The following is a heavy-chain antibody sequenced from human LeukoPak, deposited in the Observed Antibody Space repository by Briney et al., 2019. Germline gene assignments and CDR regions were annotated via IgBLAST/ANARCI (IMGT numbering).Heavy chain of an antibody. CDR2: SSSSGIIK. J-gene: IGHJ4*02. Sequence: GGSLRLSCAASGFTFSDYHMSWIRQAPGKWLEWISYSSSSGIIKYYPDSVKGRFTVSRDNAQNSLFLQMNSLRVEDTAVYYCVRWSPSTVTYDVWGQGTLVTVSS. V-gene: IGHV3-11*01. D-gene: IGHD4-23*01. CDR3: VRWSPSTVTYDV. CDR1: GFTFSDYH.